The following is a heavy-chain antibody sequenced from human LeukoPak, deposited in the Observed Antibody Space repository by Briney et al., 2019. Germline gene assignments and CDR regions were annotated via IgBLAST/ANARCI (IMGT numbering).Heavy chain of an antibody. CDR3: ARDPEALDY. CDR2: IYSGGST. V-gene: IGHV3-66*01. CDR1: GFTVSSKY. Sequence: GGSLRLSCAASGFTVSSKYMSWVRRAPGKGLEWVSAIYSGGSTYYADSVKGRFTISRDNSKNTLYLQMNSLRDEDTAVYYCARDPEALDYWGQGTLVTVSS. J-gene: IGHJ4*02.